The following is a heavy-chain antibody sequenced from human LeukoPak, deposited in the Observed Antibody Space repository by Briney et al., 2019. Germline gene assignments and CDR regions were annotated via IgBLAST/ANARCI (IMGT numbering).Heavy chain of an antibody. CDR1: GGPFNSYA. CDR3: ARERQWELPDFDY. Sequence: SVKVSCKASGGPFNSYAISWVRQAPGQGLEWMGGIIPIFGTPNYAQKFQGRVTITADKSTSTAYMELSSLRSEDTAVYYCARERQWELPDFDYWGQGTLVTVSS. CDR2: IIPIFGTP. D-gene: IGHD1-26*01. J-gene: IGHJ4*02. V-gene: IGHV1-69*06.